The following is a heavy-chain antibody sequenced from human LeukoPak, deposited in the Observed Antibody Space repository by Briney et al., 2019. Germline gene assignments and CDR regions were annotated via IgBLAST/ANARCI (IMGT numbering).Heavy chain of an antibody. CDR2: INHSGST. CDR3: ARGYGDYGRRFDY. D-gene: IGHD4-17*01. CDR1: GGSFSGYY. J-gene: IGHJ4*02. Sequence: SETLSLTCAVYGGSFSGYYWSWIRQPPGKGLEWIGEINHSGSTNYNPSLKSRVTISVDTSKNQFSLKLSSVTAADTAVYYCARGYGDYGRRFDYWGQGTLVTVSS. V-gene: IGHV4-34*01.